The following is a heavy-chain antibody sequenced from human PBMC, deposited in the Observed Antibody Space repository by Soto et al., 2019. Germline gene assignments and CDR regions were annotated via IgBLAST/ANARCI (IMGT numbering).Heavy chain of an antibody. CDR2: MYNDGRT. CDR3: TREAGY. CDR1: GGSVSSGDFY. Sequence: QVRLQESGPGLVKPSQTLSLTCTVSGGSVSSGDFYWNWIRQHPGKGLEWIGYMYNDGRTEYNPSLKSRVSISVDTPKNQFSLKVMSVTVADTAVYYCTREAGYWGQGILVTVSS. V-gene: IGHV4-31*03. D-gene: IGHD6-25*01. J-gene: IGHJ4*02.